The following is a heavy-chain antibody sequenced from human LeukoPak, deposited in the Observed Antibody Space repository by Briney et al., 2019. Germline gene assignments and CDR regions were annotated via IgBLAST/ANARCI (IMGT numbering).Heavy chain of an antibody. D-gene: IGHD3-9*01. CDR1: GVSISNYY. CDR3: GRRTSYDTLTGYIYWYFDL. J-gene: IGHJ2*01. CDR2: INYSGSS. Sequence: PSETLSLTCTVSGVSISNYYWSWIRRPPGKGLEWIGYINYSGSSDYNPSLKSRVTMSVDTSKSQFSLRLSSVTAADTAVYFCGRRTSYDTLTGYIYWYFDLWGRGTLVTVSS. V-gene: IGHV4-59*01.